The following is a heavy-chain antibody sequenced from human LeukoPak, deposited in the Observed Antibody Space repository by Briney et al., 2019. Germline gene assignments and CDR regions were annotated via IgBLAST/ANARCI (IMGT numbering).Heavy chain of an antibody. Sequence: SETLSRTCTVSGASISSYYWSWIRQPPGKGLECIGYFHYSGSTNYNPSLKSRVTISVDTSRKQFSLKLNSVTAADTAIYYCARLGLPNAFDIWGQGTMVTVSS. V-gene: IGHV4-59*08. CDR3: ARLGLPNAFDI. D-gene: IGHD5-12*01. CDR1: GASISSYY. J-gene: IGHJ3*02. CDR2: FHYSGST.